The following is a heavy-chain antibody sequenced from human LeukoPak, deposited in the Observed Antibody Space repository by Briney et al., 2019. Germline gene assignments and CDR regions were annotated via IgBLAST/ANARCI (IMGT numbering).Heavy chain of an antibody. CDR1: GFTFSSYS. CDR3: ARGPGRTVTTRSVWFDP. V-gene: IGHV3-21*01. D-gene: IGHD4-11*01. CDR2: ISSSSSHI. J-gene: IGHJ5*02. Sequence: GGSLRLSCAASGFTFSSYSMNWVRQAPGKGLEWVSSISSSSSHIYYADSVKGRFTISRDNAKNSLYLQMNSLRAEDTAVYYCARGPGRTVTTRSVWFDPWGQGTLVTVSS.